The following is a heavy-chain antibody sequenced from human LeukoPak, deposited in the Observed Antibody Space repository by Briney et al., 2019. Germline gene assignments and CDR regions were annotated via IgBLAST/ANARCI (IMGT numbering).Heavy chain of an antibody. CDR2: KSYDGSNK. D-gene: IGHD6-13*01. Sequence: GGSLRLSCAASGFTFNNYAMHWVRQAPGKGLEWVAVKSYDGSNKYYADSVKGRFTISRDNSKNTLYLQMNSLRAEDTAVYYCARDRHVAAAPSFDLWGRGTLVTVSS. J-gene: IGHJ2*01. CDR1: GFTFNNYA. CDR3: ARDRHVAAAPSFDL. V-gene: IGHV3-30-3*01.